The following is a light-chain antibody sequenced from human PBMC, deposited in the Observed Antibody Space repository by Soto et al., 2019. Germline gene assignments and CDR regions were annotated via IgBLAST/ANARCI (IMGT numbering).Light chain of an antibody. J-gene: IGKJ1*01. CDR3: QQYNSYSRTWT. CDR2: KAS. CDR1: QSISSW. Sequence: DIQMTQSPSTLSASVGDRVTITCRASQSISSWLAWYQQKPGKAPKLLIYKASSLESGVPSRFSGSGSGTEFTLTISRLQPDDFATYYCQQYNSYSRTWTFGQGTKVDSK. V-gene: IGKV1-5*03.